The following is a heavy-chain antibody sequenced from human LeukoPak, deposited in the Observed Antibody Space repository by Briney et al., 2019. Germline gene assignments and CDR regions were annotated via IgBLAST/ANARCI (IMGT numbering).Heavy chain of an antibody. CDR3: ARGQLYYDSIGFDY. D-gene: IGHD3-22*01. CDR1: GFTFSSYG. CDR2: IRYDGSNK. V-gene: IGHV3-30*02. J-gene: IGHJ4*02. Sequence: PGGSLRLSCAASGFTFSSYGLHWVRQAPGKGLDWLAFIRYDGSNKYYADSVKGRFTISRDNAKNSLYLQMNSLRAEDTAVYYCARGQLYYDSIGFDYWGQGTLVTVSS.